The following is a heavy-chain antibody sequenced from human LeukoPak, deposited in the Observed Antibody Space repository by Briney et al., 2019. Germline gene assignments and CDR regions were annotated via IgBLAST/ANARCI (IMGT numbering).Heavy chain of an antibody. CDR1: GGTFSSYA. CDR2: IIPIFGTA. J-gene: IGHJ6*02. CDR3: AREREKPCSGGSCYDLYYYGMDV. V-gene: IGHV1-69*13. Sequence: SVKVSCKASGGTFSSYAISWVRHAPGQGLEWTGGIIPIFGTANYAQKFQGRVTITADESTSTAYMELSSLRSEDTAVYYCAREREKPCSGGSCYDLYYYGMDVWGQGTTVTVSS. D-gene: IGHD2-15*01.